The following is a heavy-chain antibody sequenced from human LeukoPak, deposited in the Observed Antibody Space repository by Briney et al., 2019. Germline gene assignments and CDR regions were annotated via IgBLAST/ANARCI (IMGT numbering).Heavy chain of an antibody. CDR2: ISGSGGST. CDR1: GFTFSSYA. D-gene: IGHD5-18*01. V-gene: IGHV3-23*01. Sequence: PGGSLRLSCAASGFTFSSYAMTWVRQAPGKGLECVSGISGSGGSTSYADSMKGRFTISRDNSKNTLYLQMNGLRAEDTAVYYCAKRDGYSCGYWGQGTLVTVSS. CDR3: AKRDGYSCGY. J-gene: IGHJ4*02.